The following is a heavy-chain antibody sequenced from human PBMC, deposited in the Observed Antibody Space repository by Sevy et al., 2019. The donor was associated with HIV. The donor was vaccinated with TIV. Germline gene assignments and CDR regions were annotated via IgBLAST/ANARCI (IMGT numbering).Heavy chain of an antibody. CDR1: GFTFSNYA. CDR2: FSFGCGKI. J-gene: IGHJ4*02. V-gene: IGHV3-23*01. D-gene: IGHD2-2*01. Sequence: GGSLRLSCAASGFTFSNYAMSWVRQAPGKGLEWVSTFSFGCGKINYADSVKGRFTISRDNSKNTLYLQMNSLRAEDTALYCCARGGCSKPHDYWGQGTVVTVSS. CDR3: ARGGCSKPHDY.